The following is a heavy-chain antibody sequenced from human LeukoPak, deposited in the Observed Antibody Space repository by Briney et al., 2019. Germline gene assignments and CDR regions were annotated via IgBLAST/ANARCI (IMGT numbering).Heavy chain of an antibody. CDR1: GFTFSSYS. V-gene: IGHV3-21*04. Sequence: KPGGSLRLSCAASGFTFSSYSMNWVRQAPGKGLEWVSSISSSSSYIYYADSVKGRFTISRDNAKNSLYLQMNSLRAEDTAVYYCAAPQEWELRYFQHWGQGTLVTVSS. CDR2: ISSSSSYI. J-gene: IGHJ1*01. CDR3: AAPQEWELRYFQH. D-gene: IGHD1-26*01.